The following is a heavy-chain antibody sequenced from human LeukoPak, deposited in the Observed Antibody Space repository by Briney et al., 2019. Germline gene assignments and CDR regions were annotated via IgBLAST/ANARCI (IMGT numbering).Heavy chain of an antibody. CDR3: VKPRGYSYGADY. V-gene: IGHV3-23*01. CDR2: ISGSGGST. Sequence: GASLRLSCAASGFTFSSYAMSWVRQAPGKGLEWVSAISGSGGSTYYADSVKGRFTISRDNSKNTLYLQMNSLRAEDTAVYYCVKPRGYSYGADYWGQGTLVTVSS. CDR1: GFTFSSYA. J-gene: IGHJ4*02. D-gene: IGHD5-18*01.